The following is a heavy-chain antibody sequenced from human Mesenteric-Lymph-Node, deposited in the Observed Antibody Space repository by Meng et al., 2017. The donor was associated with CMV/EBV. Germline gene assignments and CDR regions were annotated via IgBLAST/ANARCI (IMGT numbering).Heavy chain of an antibody. CDR2: IRTQTYNYAT. V-gene: IGHV3-73*01. CDR1: GFTFSDSA. CDR3: IKVYGDYSYYHGLDV. J-gene: IGHJ6*02. Sequence: GESLKISCAASGFTFSDSAVHWVRQASGKGLEWVGRIRTQTYNYATAYAGSVKGRFTVSRDDSKNTAYLHMSSLKTEDAAVYYCIKVYGDYSYYHGLDVWGQGATVTVSS. D-gene: IGHD4-17*01.